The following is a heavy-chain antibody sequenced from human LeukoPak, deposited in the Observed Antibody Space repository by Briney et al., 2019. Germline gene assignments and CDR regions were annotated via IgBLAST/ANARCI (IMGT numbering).Heavy chain of an antibody. CDR2: ISSSSYI. Sequence: GGSLRLSCAASGFTFSGYSMNWIRQAPGKGLEWVSSISSSSYIYYADSVKGRFTISRDNAKNSLYLQMNSLRAEDTAVYYCARGESRSWYYGYWGQGTLVTVSS. V-gene: IGHV3-21*01. D-gene: IGHD6-13*01. J-gene: IGHJ4*02. CDR1: GFTFSGYS. CDR3: ARGESRSWYYGY.